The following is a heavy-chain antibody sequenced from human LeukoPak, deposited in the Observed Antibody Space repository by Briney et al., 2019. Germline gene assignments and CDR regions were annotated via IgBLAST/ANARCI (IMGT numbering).Heavy chain of an antibody. D-gene: IGHD3-22*01. CDR3: ARLTMIDPGDAFDI. Sequence: SETLSLTCAVYGGSFSGYYWSWIRQPPGKGLEWIGEINHSGSTNYNPSLKSRVTISVDTSKKQFYLKLSSVTAADTAVYYCARLTMIDPGDAFDIWGQGTMVTVSS. J-gene: IGHJ3*02. V-gene: IGHV4-34*01. CDR2: INHSGST. CDR1: GGSFSGYY.